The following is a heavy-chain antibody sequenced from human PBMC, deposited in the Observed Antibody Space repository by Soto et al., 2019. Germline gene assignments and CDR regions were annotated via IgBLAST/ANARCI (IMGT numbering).Heavy chain of an antibody. CDR2: ISYDGSNK. V-gene: IGHV3-30-3*01. Sequence: GGSLRLSCAASGFTFISYAMHWVRQAPGKGLEWVAVISYDGSNKYYADSVEGRFTISRDNSKNTLYLQMNSLRAEDTAVYYCAREWGGYDYVWGSLVPDYWGQGTLVTVSS. CDR3: AREWGGYDYVWGSLVPDY. D-gene: IGHD3-16*01. J-gene: IGHJ4*02. CDR1: GFTFISYA.